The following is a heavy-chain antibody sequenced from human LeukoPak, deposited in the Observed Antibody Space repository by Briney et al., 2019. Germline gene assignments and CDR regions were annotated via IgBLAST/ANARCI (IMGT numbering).Heavy chain of an antibody. CDR3: ARHGISTIFGVGIIQGYFNY. CDR1: GGSFSGYY. Sequence: PSETLSLTCAVYGGSFSGYYWSWIRQPPGKGLEWIGEINHSGSTNYNPSLKSRVTISVDTSKNQFSLKLSSVTAADTAVYYCARHGISTIFGVGIIQGYFNYWGQGTLVTVSS. V-gene: IGHV4-34*01. CDR2: INHSGST. D-gene: IGHD3-3*01. J-gene: IGHJ4*02.